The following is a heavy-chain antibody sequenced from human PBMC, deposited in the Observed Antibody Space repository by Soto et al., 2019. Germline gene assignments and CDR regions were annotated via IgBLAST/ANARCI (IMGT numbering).Heavy chain of an antibody. D-gene: IGHD2-21*01. Sequence: QLQLQDSGSGLVKPSQTLSLTCAVSGGSISSGGYSWSWIRQPPGKGLEWIGYIYHSGSTYYNPSLKSRVTISVDRSKNQFSLKLSSVTAADTAVYYCARGNVVPLDYWGQGTLVTVSS. V-gene: IGHV4-30-2*01. CDR1: GGSISSGGYS. J-gene: IGHJ4*02. CDR3: ARGNVVPLDY. CDR2: IYHSGST.